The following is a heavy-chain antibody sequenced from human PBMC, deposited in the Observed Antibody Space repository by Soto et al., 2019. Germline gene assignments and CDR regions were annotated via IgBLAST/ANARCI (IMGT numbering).Heavy chain of an antibody. CDR1: GFTFSSYG. Sequence: VQLVESGGGVVQPGRSLRLSCAASGFTFSSYGMHWVRQAPGKGLEWVALISSDGITISYADSVKGRFTISRDNAKNTLYLQMNSLRAEDTAMYYCVRARGYYGMDVWGQGTAVTVSS. J-gene: IGHJ6*02. CDR3: VRARGYYGMDV. CDR2: ISSDGITI. V-gene: IGHV3-74*02.